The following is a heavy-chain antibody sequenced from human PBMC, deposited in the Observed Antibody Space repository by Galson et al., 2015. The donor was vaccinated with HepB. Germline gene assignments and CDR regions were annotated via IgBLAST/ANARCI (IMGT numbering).Heavy chain of an antibody. CDR1: GDSVSSNSAA. J-gene: IGHJ4*02. Sequence: CAISGDSVSSNSAAWNWIRQSPSRGLEWLGRTYCRSKWYNDYAVSVKSRTTINPDTSKNQFSLQLNSVTPEDTAVYYCAREFPYYYDSSGTFDYWGQGTLVTVSS. D-gene: IGHD3-22*01. V-gene: IGHV6-1*01. CDR2: TYCRSKWYN. CDR3: AREFPYYYDSSGTFDY.